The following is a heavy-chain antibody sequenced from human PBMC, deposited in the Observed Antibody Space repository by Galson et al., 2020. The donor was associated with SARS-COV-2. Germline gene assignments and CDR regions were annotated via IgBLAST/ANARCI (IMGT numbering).Heavy chain of an antibody. J-gene: IGHJ4*02. V-gene: IGHV3-30*02. Sequence: GESLKISCAASGFTFSNYAMYWIRQAPGKGLAWVAFIRDAASFEFYADSVEGRFTISRDNSKSTLFLQMNSLRPEDTAIYYCARDLSVYFDKWGLGTLVSVSS. CDR3: ARDLSVYFDK. CDR1: GFTFSNYA. CDR2: IRDAASFE.